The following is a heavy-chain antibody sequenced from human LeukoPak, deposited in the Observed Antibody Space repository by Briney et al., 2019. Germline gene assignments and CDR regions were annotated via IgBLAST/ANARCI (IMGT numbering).Heavy chain of an antibody. J-gene: IGHJ6*02. CDR1: GFTFSSYA. D-gene: IGHD1-14*01. Sequence: GGSLRLSCAASGFTFSSYAMHWVRQAPAKGLEWVAVISYDGSNKYYADSVKGRFTISRDNSKNTLYLQMNSLRAEDTAVYYCARAASGESALLSRGNYYYYGMDVWGQGATVTVSS. V-gene: IGHV3-30-3*01. CDR2: ISYDGSNK. CDR3: ARAASGESALLSRGNYYYYGMDV.